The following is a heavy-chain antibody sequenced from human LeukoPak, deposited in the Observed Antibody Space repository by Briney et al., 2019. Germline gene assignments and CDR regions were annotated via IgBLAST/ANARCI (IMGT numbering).Heavy chain of an antibody. Sequence: GGSLRLSCSASGYTFTSYYMHRVRQAPGQGLEWMGIINPSGGSTSYAQKFQGRVTMTRDTSTSTVYMELSSLRSEDTAVYYCASSYVTPGGFDYWGQGTLVTVSS. CDR2: INPSGGST. D-gene: IGHD3-16*01. J-gene: IGHJ4*02. V-gene: IGHV1-46*01. CDR3: ASSYVTPGGFDY. CDR1: GYTFTSYY.